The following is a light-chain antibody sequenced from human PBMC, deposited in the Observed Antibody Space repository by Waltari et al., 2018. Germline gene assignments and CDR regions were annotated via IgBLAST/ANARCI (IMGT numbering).Light chain of an antibody. V-gene: IGLV2-8*01. CDR2: EVT. Sequence: QSALTQPPSASGSPGQSVTISCTGPSSDIGGYNYVSWYQQHPGKAPKLIIYEVTQPPSGVPDRFSGSKSGNTASLTVSRLQAEDEATYYCSSYAGGNRVFGTGTEVTVL. J-gene: IGLJ1*01. CDR3: SSYAGGNRV. CDR1: SSDIGGYNY.